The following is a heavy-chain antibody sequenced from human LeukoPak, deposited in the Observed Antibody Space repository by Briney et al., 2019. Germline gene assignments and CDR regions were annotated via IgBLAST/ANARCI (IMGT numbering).Heavy chain of an antibody. D-gene: IGHD2-21*02. CDR3: ARAPGVTYFDY. CDR1: GFTFSSYA. Sequence: GASLRLSCAASGFTFSSYAMSWVRQAPGKGLEWVSAISGSGGSTYYADSVKGRFTISRDNSKNTLYLQMNSLRAEDTAVYYCARAPGVTYFDYWGQGTLVTVSS. V-gene: IGHV3-23*01. CDR2: ISGSGGST. J-gene: IGHJ4*02.